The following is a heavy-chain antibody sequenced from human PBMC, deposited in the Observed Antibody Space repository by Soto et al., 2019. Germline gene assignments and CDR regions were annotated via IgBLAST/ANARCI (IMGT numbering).Heavy chain of an antibody. D-gene: IGHD3-22*01. V-gene: IGHV3-11*01. CDR2: ISGSGGII. CDR1: GFPFGGFS. J-gene: IGHJ4*02. CDR3: GRDTADDGSGYHCGGVDF. Sequence: SVSLSCAASGFPFGGFSVGWIRQGPGRGLEWVSFISGSGGIIYLADSVKGRFAISRDNTKNSLYLQMNSLRAEDTAVYYCGRDTADDGSGYHCGGVDFWGQGTLVTVSS.